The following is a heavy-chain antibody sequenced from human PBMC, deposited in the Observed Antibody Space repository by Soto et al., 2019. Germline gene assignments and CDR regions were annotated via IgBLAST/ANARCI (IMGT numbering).Heavy chain of an antibody. CDR3: ARGRALGAASDY. D-gene: IGHD1-26*01. J-gene: IGHJ4*02. Sequence: GGSLRLSCAASGFSFDDYAMHWIRQAPGGGLEWVSGISWNGGSMGYVDSVKGRFTISRDNAKNSLYLQMNSLRGEDTALYYCARGRALGAASDYWGQGALVTVSS. CDR1: GFSFDDYA. CDR2: ISWNGGSM. V-gene: IGHV3-9*01.